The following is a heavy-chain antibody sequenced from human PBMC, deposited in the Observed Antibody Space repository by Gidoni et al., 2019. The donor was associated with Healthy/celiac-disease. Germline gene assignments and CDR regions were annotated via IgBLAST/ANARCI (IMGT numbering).Heavy chain of an antibody. CDR2: IYHSVST. V-gene: IGHV4-30-2*01. D-gene: IGHD4-17*01. CDR3: ASSTVTSAAYFQH. CDR1: GGPFGSGAYS. Sequence: QLQLQESGSGLVKPSQTLSLTCAFIGGPFGSGAYSGSWIRQPPGKGLEWSGYIYHSVSTYYTPSLQSRVTISVDRSKPQFSLHLSSVTAADTAVYYCASSTVTSAAYFQHWGQGTLVTFSS. J-gene: IGHJ1*01.